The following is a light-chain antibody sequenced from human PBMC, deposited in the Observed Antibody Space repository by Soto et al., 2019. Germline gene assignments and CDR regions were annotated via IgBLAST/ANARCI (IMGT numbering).Light chain of an antibody. CDR3: QQYDNLPIT. CDR1: QDISNY. Sequence: DIQMTQSPSSLSASVGDRVTITCQASQDISNYLNWYQQKPGKAPKLLIYDASNLETGVPSRFNESGSGTDLTFTISSLQPEDIATYYCQQYDNLPITVGQGTRLEIK. CDR2: DAS. V-gene: IGKV1-33*01. J-gene: IGKJ5*01.